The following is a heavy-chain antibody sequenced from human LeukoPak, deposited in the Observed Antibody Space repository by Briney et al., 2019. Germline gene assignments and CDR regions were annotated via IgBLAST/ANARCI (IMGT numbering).Heavy chain of an antibody. D-gene: IGHD3-22*01. J-gene: IGHJ4*02. CDR2: ISAYNGNT. V-gene: IGHV1-18*01. CDR1: GYTFTSYG. CDR3: ARGYYDSSGYYSPDY. Sequence: GASVKVSCKASGYTFTSYGISWVRQAPGQGLEWMGWISAYNGNTNYAQKLQGRATMTTDTSTSTAYMELRSLRSDDTAVYYCARGYYDSSGYYSPDYWGQGTLVTVSS.